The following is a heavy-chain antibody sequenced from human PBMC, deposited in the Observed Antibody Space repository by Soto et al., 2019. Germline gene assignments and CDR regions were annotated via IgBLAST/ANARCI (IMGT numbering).Heavy chain of an antibody. CDR2: IYTGGGT. CDR1: GLTVSTNP. V-gene: IGHV3-66*01. CDR3: ARDGSGH. J-gene: IGHJ4*02. Sequence: EVQLVESGGGLVQPGGSLRLSCAASGLTVSTNPMSWVRQAPGKGLEWVSVIYTGGGTHYAESVKGRFTISRENSRNTVNLQMSSLRPEDTAVYYCARDGSGHWGQGTLVTVSS.